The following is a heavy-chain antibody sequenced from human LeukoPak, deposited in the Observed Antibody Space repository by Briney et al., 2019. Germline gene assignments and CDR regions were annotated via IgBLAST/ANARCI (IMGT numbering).Heavy chain of an antibody. CDR1: GGTFNNSA. V-gene: IGHV1-69*05. J-gene: IGHJ5*02. CDR2: IMPLFGTA. CDR3: ARDVHGDYGSGWFDP. Sequence: SVKVSCKTSGGTFNNSAISGVRQAPGQGLEWLGGIMPLFGTAGYAQKFQGRVTITKDESTRTVYLELTSLTSDDTAVYYCARDVHGDYGSGWFDPWGQGTLVSVSS. D-gene: IGHD4-17*01.